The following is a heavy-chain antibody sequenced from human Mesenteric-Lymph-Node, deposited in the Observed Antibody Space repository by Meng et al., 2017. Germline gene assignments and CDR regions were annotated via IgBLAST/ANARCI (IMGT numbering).Heavy chain of an antibody. CDR2: IYYSGST. Sequence: SETLSLTCTVSGGSISSYYWSWIRQPPGKGLEWIGYIYYSGSTNYNPSLKSRVTMSVDTSKNQFSLKLSSVTAADTAVYYCARKGVNDYSRAFDIWGQGTVVTVSS. CDR3: ARKGVNDYSRAFDI. V-gene: IGHV4-59*12. D-gene: IGHD4-11*01. CDR1: GGSISSYY. J-gene: IGHJ3*02.